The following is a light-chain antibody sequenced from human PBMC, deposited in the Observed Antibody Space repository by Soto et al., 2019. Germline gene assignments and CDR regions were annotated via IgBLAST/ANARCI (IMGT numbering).Light chain of an antibody. CDR3: QQYNDWPPLT. V-gene: IGKV3-15*01. CDR2: GAS. CDR1: QSVSSS. J-gene: IGKJ4*01. Sequence: IVMTQSPATLSVSPGERATLSCRASQSVSSSVAWYQQKPGQAPRLLIYGASTRATGIPARFSGSGSGTEFTLTISSLQSEDFGVYYCQQYNDWPPLTFGGGTKVDIK.